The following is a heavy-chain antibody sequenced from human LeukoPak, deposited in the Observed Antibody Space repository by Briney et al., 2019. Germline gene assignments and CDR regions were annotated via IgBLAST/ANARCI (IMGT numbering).Heavy chain of an antibody. CDR2: ISAYNGNT. CDR3: ARANEYCSSTSCYTVDYYYYGMDV. CDR1: GYTFTSYG. V-gene: IGHV1-18*01. D-gene: IGHD2-2*02. J-gene: IGHJ6*02. Sequence: GASVKVSCKASGYTFTSYGISWVRQAPGQGLEWMGWISAYNGNTNYAQKLQGRVTMTTDTSTSTAYMELRSLRSDDTAVYYCARANEYCSSTSCYTVDYYYYGMDVWGQGTTVTVSS.